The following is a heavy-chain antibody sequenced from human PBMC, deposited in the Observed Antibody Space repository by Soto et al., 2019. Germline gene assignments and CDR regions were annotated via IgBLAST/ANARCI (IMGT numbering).Heavy chain of an antibody. CDR3: AKDQGSSWYEIDY. CDR2: ISGSGGST. CDR1: GFTFSNYA. V-gene: IGHV3-23*01. J-gene: IGHJ4*02. D-gene: IGHD6-13*01. Sequence: EVQLLESGGGLVQPGGSLRLSCAASGFTFSNYAVTWVRQAPGKGLEWVSTISGSGGSTYYADSVKGRFTISRDNSKNTLDLQMNILRAEDTAVYYCAKDQGSSWYEIDYWGQGTLVTVSS.